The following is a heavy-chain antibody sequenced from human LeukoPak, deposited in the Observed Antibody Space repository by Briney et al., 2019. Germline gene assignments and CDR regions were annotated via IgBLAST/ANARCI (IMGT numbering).Heavy chain of an antibody. CDR3: ARALLRYCSGGSCHYGMDV. V-gene: IGHV3-30-3*01. J-gene: IGHJ6*02. Sequence: GGSLRLSCAASGFTFSSYAMHWVRQAPGKGLEWVAVISYDGSNKYYADSVKGRFTISRDNSKNTLYLQMNSLRAEDTAVYYCARALLRYCSGGSCHYGMDVWGQGTTVTVSS. D-gene: IGHD2-15*01. CDR2: ISYDGSNK. CDR1: GFTFSSYA.